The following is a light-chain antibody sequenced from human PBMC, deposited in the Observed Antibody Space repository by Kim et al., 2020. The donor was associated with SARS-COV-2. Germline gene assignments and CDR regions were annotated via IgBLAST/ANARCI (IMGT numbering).Light chain of an antibody. J-gene: IGLJ3*02. CDR2: YDS. Sequence: APGETAPITCEGDNIGRKSVHWYQQKPAQAPVLVISYDSDRPSGIPERFSGSNSGNPATLTISRVEAGDEADYFCQVWDSITNHRVFGGGTQLTVL. CDR1: NIGRKS. CDR3: QVWDSITNHRV. V-gene: IGLV3-21*04.